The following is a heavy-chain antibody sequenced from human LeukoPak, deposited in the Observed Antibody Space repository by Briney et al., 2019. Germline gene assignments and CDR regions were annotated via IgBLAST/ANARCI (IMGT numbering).Heavy chain of an antibody. J-gene: IGHJ4*02. D-gene: IGHD3-22*01. CDR1: GFTFSSYG. CDR3: ARDHSYYDSSGYQY. CDR2: IWYDGSNK. V-gene: IGHV3-33*01. Sequence: GGSLRLSCAASGFTFSSYGMHWVRQAPGKGLEWVAVIWYDGSNKYYADSVKGRFTISRDNAKNSLYLQMNSLRAEDTAVYYCARDHSYYDSSGYQYWGQGTLVTVSS.